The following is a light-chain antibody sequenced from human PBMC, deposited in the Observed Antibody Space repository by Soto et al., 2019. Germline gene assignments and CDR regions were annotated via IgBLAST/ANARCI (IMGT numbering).Light chain of an antibody. Sequence: EIGMTQSPSTLSVSPGERATLSCRASQSVSDKLAWYQQKPGQAPRLLIYHASTRATGIPARFSGSGSGTDFTLTISSLEPDDFAVYYCQQYGSSPITFGQGTRLEIK. CDR2: HAS. J-gene: IGKJ5*01. CDR1: QSVSDK. CDR3: QQYGSSPIT. V-gene: IGKV3D-15*02.